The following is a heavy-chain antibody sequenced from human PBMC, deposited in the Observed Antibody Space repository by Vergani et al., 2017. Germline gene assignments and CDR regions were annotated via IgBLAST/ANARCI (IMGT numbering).Heavy chain of an antibody. D-gene: IGHD3-9*01. CDR1: GYTFTSYY. CDR3: ARDGDILTGLPDP. V-gene: IGHV1-46*01. CDR2: INPSGGST. J-gene: IGHJ5*02. Sequence: QVQLVQSGAEVKKPGASVKVSCKASGYTFTSYYMHWVRQAPGQGLEWMGIINPSGGSTSYAQKFQGRVTITRDTSTSTFYMELSSLRSEDTAVYYCARDGDILTGLPDPWGQGTLVTVSS.